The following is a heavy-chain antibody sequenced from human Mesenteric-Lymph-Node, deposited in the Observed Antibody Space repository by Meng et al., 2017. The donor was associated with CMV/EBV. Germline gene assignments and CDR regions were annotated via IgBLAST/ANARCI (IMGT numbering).Heavy chain of an antibody. CDR2: TSISASII. CDR3: ARVPRDVYNPDY. Sequence: GESLKISCAASGFTFSDYYMSWIRQAPGKGLEWVSYTSISASIIYYADSVKGRFTISRDNAKNSLYLQMNSLRAEDTAMYYCARVPRDVYNPDYWGQGTLVTVSS. V-gene: IGHV3-11*01. D-gene: IGHD5-24*01. CDR1: GFTFSDYY. J-gene: IGHJ4*02.